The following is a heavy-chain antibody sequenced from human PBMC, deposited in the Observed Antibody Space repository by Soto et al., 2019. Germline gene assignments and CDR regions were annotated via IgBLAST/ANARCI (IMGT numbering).Heavy chain of an antibody. CDR3: AREFRGDIAYYYYMDV. Sequence: SETLSLTCAVYGGSFSGYYWSWIRQPPGKGLEWIGEINHSGSTNYNPSLKSRVTISVDTSKNQFSLKLSSVTAADTAVYYCAREFRGDIAYYYYMDVWGKGTTVTVSS. CDR2: INHSGST. CDR1: GGSFSGYY. J-gene: IGHJ6*03. D-gene: IGHD3-10*01. V-gene: IGHV4-34*01.